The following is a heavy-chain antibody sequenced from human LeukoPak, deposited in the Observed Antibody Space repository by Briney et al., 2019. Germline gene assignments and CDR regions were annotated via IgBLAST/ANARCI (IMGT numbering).Heavy chain of an antibody. Sequence: GGSLRLSCAASGFTFSSYAMSWVRQPPGKGLEWVSAISGSGGSTYYADSVKGRFTISRDNSKNTLYLQMNSLRAEDTAVYYCAKGSRSSGRLLDYWGQGTLVTVSS. D-gene: IGHD1-26*01. V-gene: IGHV3-23*01. CDR3: AKGSRSSGRLLDY. CDR1: GFTFSSYA. CDR2: ISGSGGST. J-gene: IGHJ4*02.